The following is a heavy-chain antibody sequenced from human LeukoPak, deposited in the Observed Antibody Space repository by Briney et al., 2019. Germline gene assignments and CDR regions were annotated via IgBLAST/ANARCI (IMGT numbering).Heavy chain of an antibody. CDR2: IYYSGST. Sequence: SETLSLTCTVSGASISTYYWSWIRQHPGKGLEWIGYIYYSGSTYYNPSLKSRVTISVDTSKNQFSLKLSSVTAADTAVYYCARDNYGGNSLGFDYWGQGTLVTVSS. CDR3: ARDNYGGNSLGFDY. J-gene: IGHJ4*02. D-gene: IGHD4-23*01. V-gene: IGHV4-59*06. CDR1: GASISTYY.